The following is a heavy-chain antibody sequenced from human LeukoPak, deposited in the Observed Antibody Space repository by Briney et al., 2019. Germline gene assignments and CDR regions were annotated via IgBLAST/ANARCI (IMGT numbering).Heavy chain of an antibody. D-gene: IGHD6-19*01. V-gene: IGHV3-30*18. CDR1: GFTFSSYG. J-gene: IGHJ5*02. Sequence: GGSLRLSCAASGFTFSSYGMHWVRQAPGKGLEWVAVISYDGSNKYYADSVKGRFTISRDNSKDTLYLQMNSLRAEDTAVYYCAKDRGSGWSPDWFDPWGQGTLVTVSS. CDR3: AKDRGSGWSPDWFDP. CDR2: ISYDGSNK.